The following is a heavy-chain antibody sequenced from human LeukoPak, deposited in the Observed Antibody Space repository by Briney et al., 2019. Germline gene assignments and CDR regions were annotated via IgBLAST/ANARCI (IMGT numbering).Heavy chain of an antibody. V-gene: IGHV1-69*01. CDR2: IIPIFGTA. CDR1: GGTFSSYA. Sequence: SVKVSCKASGGTFSSYAISWVRQAHGQGLEWMGGIIPIFGTANYAQKFQGRVTITADESTSTAYMELSSLRSEDTAVYYCARDGHTGATIFHWFDPWGQGTLVTVSS. D-gene: IGHD3-9*01. J-gene: IGHJ5*02. CDR3: ARDGHTGATIFHWFDP.